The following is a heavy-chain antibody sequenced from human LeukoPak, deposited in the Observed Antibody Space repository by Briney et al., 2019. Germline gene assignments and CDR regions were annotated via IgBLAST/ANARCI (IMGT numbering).Heavy chain of an antibody. D-gene: IGHD3-3*01. CDR3: ARVYYDFWSGYYRPYYYGMDV. CDR1: GGSISSYY. Sequence: SETLSLTCTVSGGSISSYYWSWIRQPPGKGLEWIGYIYYSGSTNYNPSLKSRVTISVDTSKNQFSLKLSSVTAADTALYYCARVYYDFWSGYYRPYYYGMDVWGQGTTVTVSS. J-gene: IGHJ6*02. V-gene: IGHV4-59*01. CDR2: IYYSGST.